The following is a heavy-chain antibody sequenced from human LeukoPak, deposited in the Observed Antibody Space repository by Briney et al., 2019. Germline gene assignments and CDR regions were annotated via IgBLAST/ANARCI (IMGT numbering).Heavy chain of an antibody. CDR2: INEDGSTT. D-gene: IGHD1-26*01. CDR1: GFTFSSNW. V-gene: IGHV3-74*01. CDR3: VRDLGGRSGH. Sequence: PGGSLRLSCAASGFTFSSNWMHWVRHAPGKGLVWVSRINEDGSTTNYADSVKGRSTIFRDNAKNTLYLQVNSLRAEDTAVYYCVRDLGGRSGHWGQGTLVTVSS. J-gene: IGHJ4*02.